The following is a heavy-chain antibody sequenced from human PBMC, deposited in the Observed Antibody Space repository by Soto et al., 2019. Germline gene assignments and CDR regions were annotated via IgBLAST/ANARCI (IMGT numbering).Heavy chain of an antibody. Sequence: PSETLSLTCTVSGDSISSDYWSWIRQPPGKGLEWIGEINHSGSTNYNPSLKSRVTISVDTSKNQFSLKLSSVTAADTAVYYCARGHSSLNYWGQGTLVTVSS. CDR2: INHSGST. CDR3: ARGHSSLNY. V-gene: IGHV4-34*01. CDR1: GDSISSDY. J-gene: IGHJ4*02.